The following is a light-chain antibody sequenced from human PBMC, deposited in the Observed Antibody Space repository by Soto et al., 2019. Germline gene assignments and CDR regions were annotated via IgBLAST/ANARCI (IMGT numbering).Light chain of an antibody. V-gene: IGKV3-15*01. CDR1: QGFTTN. CDR2: DVS. Sequence: EIVMTQSPAALSVFPGERATLSCRACQGFTTNFAWYQQKSGQSPRLLIYDVSIRATGVPARFSGTGSETDFTLTISGLQSEDSAVYFCQQYNNWPFSFGQGTRLEIK. CDR3: QQYNNWPFS. J-gene: IGKJ5*01.